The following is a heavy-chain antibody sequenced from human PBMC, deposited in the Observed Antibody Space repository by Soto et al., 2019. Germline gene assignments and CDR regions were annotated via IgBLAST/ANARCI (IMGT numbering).Heavy chain of an antibody. CDR1: VFTFSSYA. Sequence: GSLRLSCAASVFTFSSYAMWWVRQAPGKGLECVSAISGGGETTYYADSVKGRFTISRDNSKNTLYLQMNSLRAEDTAVYYCSRDDSDWFVNWGRGTLVTVSS. CDR3: SRDDSDWFVN. CDR2: ISGGGETT. V-gene: IGHV3-23*01. J-gene: IGHJ4*02. D-gene: IGHD3-9*01.